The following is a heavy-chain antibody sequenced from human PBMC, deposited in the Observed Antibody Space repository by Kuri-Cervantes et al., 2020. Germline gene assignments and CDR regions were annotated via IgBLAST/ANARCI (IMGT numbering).Heavy chain of an antibody. CDR3: AKATGYYYDSSGPYLFDY. CDR1: GFTFSSYG. J-gene: IGHJ4*02. D-gene: IGHD3-22*01. V-gene: IGHV3-23*01. Sequence: GESLKISCAASGFTFSSYGMHWVRQAPGKGLEWVSAISGSGGSTYYADSVKGRFTISRDNSKNTLYLQMNSLRAEDTAVYYCAKATGYYYDSSGPYLFDYWGQGTLVTVSS. CDR2: ISGSGGST.